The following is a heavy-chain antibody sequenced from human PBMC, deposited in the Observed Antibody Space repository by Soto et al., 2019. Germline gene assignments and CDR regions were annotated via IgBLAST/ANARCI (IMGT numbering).Heavy chain of an antibody. D-gene: IGHD3-3*01. CDR1: GFTFSSYS. V-gene: IGHV3-21*01. CDR2: ISSSSSYI. Sequence: GGSLRLSCAASGFTFSSYSMNWVRQAPGKGLEWVSSISSSSSYIYYADSVKGRFTISRDNAKNSLYLQMNCLRAEDTAVYYCARDGEAYYDFWSGYLPFPDYWGQGTLVTVSS. J-gene: IGHJ4*02. CDR3: ARDGEAYYDFWSGYLPFPDY.